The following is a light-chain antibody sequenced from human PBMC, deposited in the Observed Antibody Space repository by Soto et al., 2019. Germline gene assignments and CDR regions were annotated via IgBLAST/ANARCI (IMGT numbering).Light chain of an antibody. Sequence: DIQMTQSPSSLSASVGDRVSITCRASQTIITYLNWYQQKPGKAPKLLISAASNLQSGVPSRFRGSGSETEFTLTISSVQPEDFATYYCQQSYSTPRTFGQGTKLEIK. CDR2: AAS. V-gene: IGKV1-39*01. CDR1: QTIITY. J-gene: IGKJ2*01. CDR3: QQSYSTPRT.